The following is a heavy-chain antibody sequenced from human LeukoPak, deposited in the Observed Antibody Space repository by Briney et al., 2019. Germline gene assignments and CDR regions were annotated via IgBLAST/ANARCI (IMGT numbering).Heavy chain of an antibody. D-gene: IGHD3-3*01. J-gene: IGHJ6*02. CDR1: GFTFSNYG. CDR3: ARDGDYNYYGMDV. Sequence: GGSLRLSCAASGFTFSNYGMNWVRQAPGKGLEWISSINTVSSYRYFADSVKGRFAISRDNAESSLYLQMNSLRADDTALYYCARDGDYNYYGMDVWGRGTKVTVSS. V-gene: IGHV3-21*01. CDR2: INTVSSYR.